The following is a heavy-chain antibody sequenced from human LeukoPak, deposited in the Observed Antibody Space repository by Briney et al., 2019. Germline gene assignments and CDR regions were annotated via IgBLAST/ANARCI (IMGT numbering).Heavy chain of an antibody. CDR3: ARGGANLDSYGSE. V-gene: IGHV4-59*01. J-gene: IGHJ4*02. CDR2: IHYSGST. Sequence: SETLSLTCTVSGGSISSYYWSWIRQPPGKGLEWIGYIHYSGSTSYNPSLKSRVTISVDTSKNQFSLKLSSVTAADTAVYYCARGGANLDSYGSEWGQGTLVTVSS. D-gene: IGHD5-18*01. CDR1: GGSISSYY.